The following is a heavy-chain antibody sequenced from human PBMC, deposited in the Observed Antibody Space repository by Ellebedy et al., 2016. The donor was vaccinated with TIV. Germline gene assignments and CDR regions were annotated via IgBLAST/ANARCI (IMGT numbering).Heavy chain of an antibody. J-gene: IGHJ4*02. CDR1: GFTFSGSA. V-gene: IGHV3-73*01. CDR2: IRSKANSYAT. Sequence: GESLKISXAASGFTFSGSAMHWVRQASGKGLEWVGRIRSKANSYATAYAASVKGRFTISRDDSKNTAYLQMNSLKTEDTAVYYCTRQVQWLVHNYWGQGTLVTVSS. CDR3: TRQVQWLVHNY. D-gene: IGHD6-19*01.